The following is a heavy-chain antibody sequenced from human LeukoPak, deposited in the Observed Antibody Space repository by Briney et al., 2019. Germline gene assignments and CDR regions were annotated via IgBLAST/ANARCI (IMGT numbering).Heavy chain of an antibody. V-gene: IGHV1-2*02. CDR2: INPNSGGT. D-gene: IGHD3-10*01. Sequence: ASVKVSCKASGYTFTGYYMHWVRQAPGQGLEWMGWINPNSGGTNYAQKFQGRVTMTRDTPITTAYMELSRLRLDDTAVYYCARGSDGSFDPWGQGTLVTVSS. CDR3: ARGSDGSFDP. CDR1: GYTFTGYY. J-gene: IGHJ5*02.